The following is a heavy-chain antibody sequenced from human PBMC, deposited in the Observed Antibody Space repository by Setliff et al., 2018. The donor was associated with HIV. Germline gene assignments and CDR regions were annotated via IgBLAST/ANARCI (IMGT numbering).Heavy chain of an antibody. J-gene: IGHJ6*02. CDR1: GFLFHTYW. CDR2: IRNDGSDK. CDR3: AREDWRGMDV. V-gene: IGHV3-7*01. D-gene: IGHD3-3*01. Sequence: GGSLRLSCAASGFLFHTYWMSWVRQAPGKGLEWVAFIRNDGSDKHYVDSVKGRFTISRDNTKNSLYLQMNSLRAEDTAVYYCAREDWRGMDVWGQGTTVTVSS.